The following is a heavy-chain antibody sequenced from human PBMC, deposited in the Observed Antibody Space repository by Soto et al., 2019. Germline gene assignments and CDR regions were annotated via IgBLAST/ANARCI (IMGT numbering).Heavy chain of an antibody. CDR2: IYYSGST. V-gene: IGHV4-59*01. CDR3: ARGNHFDRSWFDP. D-gene: IGHD3-22*01. Sequence: ETLSLTCTVSGGSITNYYWNWIRQPPGKGLEWIGYIYYSGSTYYNPSLKSRVTISVDTSKNQFSLNLNSVTAADTAVYYCARGNHFDRSWFDPWGHGTLVTVSS. CDR1: GGSITNYY. J-gene: IGHJ5*02.